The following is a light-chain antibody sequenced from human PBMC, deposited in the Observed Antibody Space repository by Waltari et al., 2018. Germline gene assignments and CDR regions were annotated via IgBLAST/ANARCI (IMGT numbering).Light chain of an antibody. V-gene: IGKV1-39*01. CDR1: QSISSY. J-gene: IGKJ1*01. CDR2: AAS. CDR3: QQSYSTPPT. Sequence: DIQMTQSPSSLSASVGARVTITCRASQSISSYLNWYQQKPGKAPKLLIYAASSLQSGVPSRFGGSGSGTDFTLTISSLQPEDFATYYCQQSYSTPPTFGQGTKVEIK.